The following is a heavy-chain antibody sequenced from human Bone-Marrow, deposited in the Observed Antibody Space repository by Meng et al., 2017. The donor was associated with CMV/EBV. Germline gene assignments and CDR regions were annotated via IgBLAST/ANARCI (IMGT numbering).Heavy chain of an antibody. CDR2: ISSRSSYK. Sequence: GESLKISCAASGFTFSSYSMTWVRQAPGKGLEWVSSISSRSSYKYYADSVKGRFTISRDNAKNSLYLQMNSLRAEDTAVYYCARDPSAIVGATLDYWGQGTRVTGSS. CDR1: GFTFSSYS. V-gene: IGHV3-21*01. J-gene: IGHJ4*02. D-gene: IGHD1-26*01. CDR3: ARDPSAIVGATLDY.